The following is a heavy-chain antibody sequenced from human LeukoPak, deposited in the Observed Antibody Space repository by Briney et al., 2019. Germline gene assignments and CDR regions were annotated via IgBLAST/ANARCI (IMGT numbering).Heavy chain of an antibody. D-gene: IGHD4-17*01. J-gene: IGHJ4*02. CDR1: GFTFNNYW. V-gene: IGHV3-7*05. Sequence: GGSLRLSCAASGFTFNNYWMSWVRQAPGKGLEWVASIKQDGSEKHYVDSLKGRFTISRDNAKSSLFLQMNSLGAEDTAVYYCARAGYGDYYWGQGTLVTVSP. CDR3: ARAGYGDYY. CDR2: IKQDGSEK.